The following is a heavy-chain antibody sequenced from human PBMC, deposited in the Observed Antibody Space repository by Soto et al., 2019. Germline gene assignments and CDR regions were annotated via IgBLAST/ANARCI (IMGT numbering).Heavy chain of an antibody. Sequence: SETLSLTCAVYGGSFSGYYWSWIRQPPGKGLEWIGEINHSGSTNYNPSLKSRVTISVDTSKNQFSLKLSSVTAADTAVYYCARVKFRRGVHYGMAVWGQGTTVTVSS. D-gene: IGHD3-10*01. J-gene: IGHJ6*02. CDR2: INHSGST. CDR1: GGSFSGYY. CDR3: ARVKFRRGVHYGMAV. V-gene: IGHV4-34*01.